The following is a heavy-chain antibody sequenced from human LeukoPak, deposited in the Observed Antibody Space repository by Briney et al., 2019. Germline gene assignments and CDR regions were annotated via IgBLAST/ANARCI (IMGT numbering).Heavy chain of an antibody. V-gene: IGHV3-48*03. D-gene: IGHD3-22*01. CDR1: GFTFSNYE. CDR3: AKGAYYYDSSGYYGY. J-gene: IGHJ4*02. CDR2: ISGSGATI. Sequence: GGSLRLSCAASGFTFSNYEMNWVRQAPGKGLEWIAHISGSGATIYYANSVKGRFTISRDNSKNTLYLQMNSLRAEDTAVYYWAKGAYYYDSSGYYGYWGQGTLVTVSS.